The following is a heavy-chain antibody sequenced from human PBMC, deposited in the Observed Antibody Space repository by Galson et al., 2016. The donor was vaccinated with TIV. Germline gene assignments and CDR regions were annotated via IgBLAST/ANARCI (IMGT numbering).Heavy chain of an antibody. CDR2: ISTGGSDA. V-gene: IGHV3-74*01. D-gene: IGHD3-16*01. CDR3: ARRGSTDLDY. Sequence: LRLSCAASGFTFRTYWMHWVRQGPGKGPVRVSYISTGGSDASYADSVKGRFTISRDNAKNTLYLQMNSLRVEATAIYYCARRGSTDLDYWGQGTLVTVSS. CDR1: GFTFRTYW. J-gene: IGHJ4*02.